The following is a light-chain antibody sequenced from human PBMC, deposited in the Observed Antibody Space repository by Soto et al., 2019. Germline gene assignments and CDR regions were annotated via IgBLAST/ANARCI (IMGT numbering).Light chain of an antibody. CDR3: LQHNTYPLS. J-gene: IGKJ4*01. CDR1: QGISNY. Sequence: DIQMTHSPSALSASVGDRVTITCRASQGISNYLAWFQQKPGKVPKRLIYGASTLQSGVPSRFSGSGSGTEFTLTISSLQPEDVGTYYCLQHNTYPLSFGGGTKVDIK. V-gene: IGKV1-17*03. CDR2: GAS.